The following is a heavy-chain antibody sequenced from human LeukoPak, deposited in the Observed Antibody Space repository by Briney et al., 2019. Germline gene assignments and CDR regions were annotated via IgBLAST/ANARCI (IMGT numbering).Heavy chain of an antibody. Sequence: GRSLRLSCAASGFTFSSYGMHWVRQAPGKGLEWVAVIWYDGSNQDYADSVKGRFTISRDNSKNTLYLQMNSLRAEDTAVYYCVKDEVAVITIPYYYVDVWGKGTTVTVSS. D-gene: IGHD4-11*01. V-gene: IGHV3-33*06. CDR3: VKDEVAVITIPYYYVDV. CDR2: IWYDGSNQ. CDR1: GFTFSSYG. J-gene: IGHJ6*03.